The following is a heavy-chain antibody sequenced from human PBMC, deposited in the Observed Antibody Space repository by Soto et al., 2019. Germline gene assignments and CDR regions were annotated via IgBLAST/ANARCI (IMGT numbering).Heavy chain of an antibody. D-gene: IGHD5-12*01. CDR1: GFTFSSCA. V-gene: IGHV3-23*01. Sequence: DAQLLESGGGLVQPGGSLRLSCAASGFTFSSCAMSWVRQAPGKGLEWVSAISGSGANTYYADSVKGRFTISRDNSKNTLYLQMNRLRGEDTAVYYWAKGSDSGYDDVHSYYDVDVWGKGTTVTVSS. CDR2: ISGSGANT. CDR3: AKGSDSGYDDVHSYYDVDV. J-gene: IGHJ6*03.